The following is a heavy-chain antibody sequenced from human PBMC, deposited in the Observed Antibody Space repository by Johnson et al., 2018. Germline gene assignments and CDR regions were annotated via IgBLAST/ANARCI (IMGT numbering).Heavy chain of an antibody. Sequence: QVQLRESGPGLVKPSETLSLSCTVSGGSISTYYWSWIRQPPGKGLEWMGSFYYRWRTNYHPSLKSRVTISVAPSKNQFPLKRRSVTAAEPAVYYCASPILTGYPWAFDIWGQGTMVTVSS. D-gene: IGHD3-9*01. J-gene: IGHJ3*02. CDR1: GGSISTYY. CDR3: ASPILTGYPWAFDI. CDR2: FYYRWRT. V-gene: IGHV4-59*01.